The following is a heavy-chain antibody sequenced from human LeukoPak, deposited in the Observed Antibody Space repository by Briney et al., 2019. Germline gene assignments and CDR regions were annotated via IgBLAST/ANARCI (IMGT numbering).Heavy chain of an antibody. CDR2: ISSGSSIM. J-gene: IGHJ6*02. D-gene: IGHD2-15*01. CDR1: GFTFGSYS. Sequence: GGSLRLSCVASGFTFGSYSMNWVRQAPGKGLEWVSYISSGSSIMYYADSVKGRFSISRDNAKNSLFLRMDSLRDDDTAVYYCAKDPSSTAATALYYYYYGMDVWGQGTTVTVSS. V-gene: IGHV3-48*02. CDR3: AKDPSSTAATALYYYYYGMDV.